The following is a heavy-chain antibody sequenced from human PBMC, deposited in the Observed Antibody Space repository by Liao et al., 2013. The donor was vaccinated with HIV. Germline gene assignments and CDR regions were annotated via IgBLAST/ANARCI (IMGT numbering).Heavy chain of an antibody. D-gene: IGHD3-10*01. V-gene: IGHV4-34*01. CDR2: INHSGST. J-gene: IGHJ4*02. Sequence: QVQLHQWGAGLLKPSETLSLTCAVYGGSFSGYSWSWIRQPPGKGLEWIGEINHSGSTNYNPSLKSRVTISVDTSKNQFSLKLSSVTAADTAVYYCARGRRYYSSGRWGDYWGQGTLVTVSS. CDR1: GGSFSGYS. CDR3: ARGRRYYSSGRWGDY.